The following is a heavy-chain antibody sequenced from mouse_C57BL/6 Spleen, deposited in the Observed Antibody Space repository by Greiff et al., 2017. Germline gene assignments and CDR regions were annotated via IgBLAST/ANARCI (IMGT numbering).Heavy chain of an antibody. CDR3: AREGYGSSFYYAMDY. CDR1: GFTFSSYA. CDR2: ISDGGSYT. D-gene: IGHD1-1*01. V-gene: IGHV5-4*01. J-gene: IGHJ4*01. Sequence: EVKLVESGGGLVKPGGSLKLSCAASGFTFSSYAMSWVRQTPEKRLEWVATISDGGSYTYYPDNVKGRFTISRGNAKNNLYLQMSHLKSEDTAMYYCAREGYGSSFYYAMDYWGQGTSVTVSS.